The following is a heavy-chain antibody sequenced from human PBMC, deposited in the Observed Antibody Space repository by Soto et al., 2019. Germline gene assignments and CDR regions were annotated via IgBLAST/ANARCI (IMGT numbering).Heavy chain of an antibody. CDR1: GFSLSTRGVG. Sequence: QITLKESGPTLVRPTQTLTLTCTFSGFSLSTRGVGVGWIRQPPGKALEWLGLIYWDDDKRYSPSLKSRLTITKDTSKNQVVLTMTNLDPVDTATYYCAHRESSWQLDYWGQGTLVTVSS. CDR3: AHRESSWQLDY. CDR2: IYWDDDK. V-gene: IGHV2-5*02. J-gene: IGHJ4*02.